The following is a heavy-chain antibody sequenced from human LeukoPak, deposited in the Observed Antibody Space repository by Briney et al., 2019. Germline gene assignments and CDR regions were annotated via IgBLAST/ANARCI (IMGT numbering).Heavy chain of an antibody. V-gene: IGHV4-30-4*01. D-gene: IGHD4-23*01. Sequence: SQTLSLTCTVSGGSISSGDYYWHSIRQPPGKGLECIGYIFYSGSTYYNPSLKSRVTISGDTSKNQFSLKLSSVTAADTAVYYCARGWELRYFDYWGQGTLVTVSS. CDR2: IFYSGST. CDR3: ARGWELRYFDY. CDR1: GGSISSGDYY. J-gene: IGHJ4*02.